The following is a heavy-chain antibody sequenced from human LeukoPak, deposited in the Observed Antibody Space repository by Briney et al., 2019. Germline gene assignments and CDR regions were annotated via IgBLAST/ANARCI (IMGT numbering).Heavy chain of an antibody. V-gene: IGHV1-24*01. Sequence: ASVKVSCKVSGYTLTELSMHWVRQAPGKGLEWMGGFDPEDGETIYAQKFQGRATMTEDTSTDTAYMELSSLRSEDTAVYYCATGAYYYDSSGYYYLSRLGEFWGQGTLVTVSS. CDR3: ATGAYYYDSSGYYYLSRLGEF. D-gene: IGHD3-22*01. J-gene: IGHJ4*02. CDR2: FDPEDGET. CDR1: GYTLTELS.